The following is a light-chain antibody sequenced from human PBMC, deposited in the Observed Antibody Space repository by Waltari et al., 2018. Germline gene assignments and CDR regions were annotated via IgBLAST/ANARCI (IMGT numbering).Light chain of an antibody. CDR1: GSNIGAGYD. J-gene: IGLJ2*01. V-gene: IGLV1-40*01. CDR3: QSYDTSLSVV. CDR2: GTS. Sequence: QSVLTQPPSVSGAPGQRVTISCTGSGSNIGAGYDVHWYQQLPLAAPKLLIYGTSTRPLGVPDRYFGSQSGTSASLAITGLQAEDEADYYCQSYDTSLSVVFGGGTKLTVL.